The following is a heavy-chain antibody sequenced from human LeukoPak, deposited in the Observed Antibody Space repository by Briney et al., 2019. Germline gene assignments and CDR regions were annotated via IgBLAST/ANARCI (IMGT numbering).Heavy chain of an antibody. J-gene: IGHJ2*01. V-gene: IGHV3-21*05. CDR1: GFTFSSYE. CDR3: ARIGGRGYFDL. CDR2: ISSSSSYT. Sequence: GGSLRLSCAASGFTFSSYEMNWVRQAPGKGLEWVSYISSSSSYTNYADSVKGRFTISRDNAKNSLYLQMNSLRAEDTAVYYCARIGGRGYFDLWGRGTLVTVSS. D-gene: IGHD4-23*01.